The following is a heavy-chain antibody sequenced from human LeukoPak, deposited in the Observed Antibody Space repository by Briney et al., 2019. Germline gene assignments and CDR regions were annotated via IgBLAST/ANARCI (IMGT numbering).Heavy chain of an antibody. Sequence: PGGSLRLSCAASGFTFSSYSMNWVRQAPGKGLEWVSSISSSSSYIYYADSVKGRFTISRDNAKNSLYLQMNSLGAEDTAVYYCARPVDGSSTSCPGDWGQGTLVTVSS. CDR1: GFTFSSYS. V-gene: IGHV3-21*01. D-gene: IGHD2-2*01. J-gene: IGHJ4*02. CDR2: ISSSSSYI. CDR3: ARPVDGSSTSCPGD.